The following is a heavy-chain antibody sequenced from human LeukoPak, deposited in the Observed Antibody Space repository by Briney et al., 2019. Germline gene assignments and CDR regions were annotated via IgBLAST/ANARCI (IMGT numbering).Heavy chain of an antibody. CDR1: GFTFSTYN. V-gene: IGHV3-48*02. J-gene: IGHJ4*02. CDR3: XRGXWXCSXTTCLNSFDY. Sequence: GGSLRLSCAASGFTFSTYNINWVRQAPGKGLEWVSYISSSSSTKYYAESVKGRFTISRDDAKNSLYPQMNSLRDEDTDVYYCXRGXWXCSXTTCLNSFDYWGQGTLVTVSS. CDR2: ISSSSSTK. D-gene: IGHD2-2*01.